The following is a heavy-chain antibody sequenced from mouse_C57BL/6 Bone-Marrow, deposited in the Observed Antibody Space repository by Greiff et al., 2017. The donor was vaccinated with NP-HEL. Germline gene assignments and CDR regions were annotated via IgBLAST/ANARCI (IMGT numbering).Heavy chain of an antibody. CDR1: GYSITSGYY. CDR2: ISYDGSN. J-gene: IGHJ4*01. CDR3: ARSGSSVVGY. D-gene: IGHD1-1*01. Sequence: ESGPGLVKPSQSLSLTCSVTGYSITSGYYWNWIRQFPGNKLEWMGYISYDGSNNYNPSLKNRNSITRDTSKNQFFLKLNSVTTEDTATYYSARSGSSVVGYWGQGTSVTVSS. V-gene: IGHV3-6*01.